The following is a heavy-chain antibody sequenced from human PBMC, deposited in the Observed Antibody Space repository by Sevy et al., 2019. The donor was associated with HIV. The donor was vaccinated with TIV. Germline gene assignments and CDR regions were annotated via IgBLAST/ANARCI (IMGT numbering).Heavy chain of an antibody. Sequence: GGSLRLSCAASGFIFSDYYMSWIRQAPGKGLEWVSYISGSGNTRYYTDSVKGRFTMSRDNAKDALYLQMNSLRAEDTAVYYCARAGGSWALRYWGQGSLVTVSS. CDR3: ARAGGSWALRY. J-gene: IGHJ4*02. CDR1: GFIFSDYY. D-gene: IGHD1-26*01. CDR2: ISGSGNTR. V-gene: IGHV3-11*01.